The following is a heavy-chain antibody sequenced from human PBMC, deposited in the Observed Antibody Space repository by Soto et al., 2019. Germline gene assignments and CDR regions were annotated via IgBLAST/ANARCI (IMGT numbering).Heavy chain of an antibody. CDR2: IIPIFGTA. CDR1: GGAFSSYA. J-gene: IGHJ4*02. CDR3: ARGDPGSYPFDY. V-gene: IGHV1-69*06. D-gene: IGHD1-26*01. Sequence: SVKVSCKASGGAFSSYAISWVRQAPGQGLEWMGGIIPIFGTANYAQKFQGRVTITADKSTSTAYMELSSLRSEDTAVYYCARGDPGSYPFDYWGQGTLVTVSS.